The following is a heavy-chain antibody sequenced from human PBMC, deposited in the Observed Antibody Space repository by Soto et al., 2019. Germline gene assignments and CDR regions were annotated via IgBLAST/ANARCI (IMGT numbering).Heavy chain of an antibody. D-gene: IGHD2-2*01. CDR2: MNPNSGNT. J-gene: IGHJ5*02. Sequence: ASVKVSCKASGYTFTSYDINWVRQATGQGLEWMGWMNPNSGNTGYAQKFQGRVTMTRNTSISTAYMELSSLRSEDTAVYYCARALPNRVPAAMAPLSWGQGTLVTVSS. CDR1: GYTFTSYD. V-gene: IGHV1-8*01. CDR3: ARALPNRVPAAMAPLS.